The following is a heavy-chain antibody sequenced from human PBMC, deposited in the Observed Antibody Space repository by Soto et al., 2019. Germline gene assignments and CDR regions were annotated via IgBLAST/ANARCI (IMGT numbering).Heavy chain of an antibody. J-gene: IGHJ5*02. CDR1: GFTFRSYW. V-gene: IGHV3-74*01. CDR3: ARAAAAGHWFDP. CDR2: INGDGSST. D-gene: IGHD6-13*01. Sequence: GGSLRLSCAASGFTFRSYWMHWVRQAPGKGLVWVSRINGDGSSTYYVDSVKGRFTISRDNAKNTLYLQMNSLRAEDTAVYYCARAAAAGHWFDPWGQGTLVTVSS.